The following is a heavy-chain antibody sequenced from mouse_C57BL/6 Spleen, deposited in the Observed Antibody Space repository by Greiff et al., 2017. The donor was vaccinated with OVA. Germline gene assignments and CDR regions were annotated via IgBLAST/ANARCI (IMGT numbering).Heavy chain of an antibody. CDR3: TRSGSPLITTVVAPRAMDY. CDR2: IDPETGGT. CDR1: GYTFTDYE. J-gene: IGHJ4*01. Sequence: QVQLQQSGAELVRPGASVTLSCKASGYTFTDYEMHWVKQTPVHGLEWIGAIDPETGGTAYNQKFKGKAILTADKSSSTAYMELRSLTSEDSAVYYCTRSGSPLITTVVAPRAMDYWGQGTSVTVSS. V-gene: IGHV1-15*01. D-gene: IGHD1-1*01.